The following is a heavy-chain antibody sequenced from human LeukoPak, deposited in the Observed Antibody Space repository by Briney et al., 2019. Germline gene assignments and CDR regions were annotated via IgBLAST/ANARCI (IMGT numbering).Heavy chain of an antibody. CDR3: ARSIVAAGHFDY. Sequence: ASVKVSCKASGYTFTGYYMHWVRQAPGQGLEWMGWINPNSGGTNYAQKFQGRVTTTRDTSISTAYMELSRLRSDDTAVYYCARSIVAAGHFDYWGQGTLVTVSS. CDR2: INPNSGGT. D-gene: IGHD6-13*01. J-gene: IGHJ4*02. CDR1: GYTFTGYY. V-gene: IGHV1-2*02.